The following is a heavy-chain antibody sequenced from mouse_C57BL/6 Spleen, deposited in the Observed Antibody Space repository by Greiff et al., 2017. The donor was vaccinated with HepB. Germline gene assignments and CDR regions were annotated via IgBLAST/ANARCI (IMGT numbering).Heavy chain of an antibody. V-gene: IGHV1-55*01. CDR3: ARGYYGSSSWFAY. CDR1: GYTFTSYW. D-gene: IGHD1-1*01. J-gene: IGHJ3*01. Sequence: VQLQQSGAELVKPGASVKMSCKASGYTFTSYWITWVKQRPGQGLEWIGDIYPGSGSTNYNEKFKSKATLTVATSSSTADMQLSSLTSADSAVYYCARGYYGSSSWFAYWGQGTLVTVSA. CDR2: IYPGSGST.